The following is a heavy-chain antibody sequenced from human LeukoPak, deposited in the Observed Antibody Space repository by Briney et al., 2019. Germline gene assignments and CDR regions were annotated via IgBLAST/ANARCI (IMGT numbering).Heavy chain of an antibody. CDR1: RFTFSNSI. CDR3: AREGHTSGYCGCFDN. D-gene: IGHD3-22*01. J-gene: IGHJ3*02. V-gene: IGHV3-30*03. CDR2: MSLDGFSK. Sequence: PGGSLRLSCASSRFTFSNSIFHWVRQPPGKGLEWVAAMSLDGFSKYYADSVKGRFTISRDDSRSTVDLQLSSLRPDDTAVYYCAREGHTSGYCGCFDNWGQGTAVAVSS.